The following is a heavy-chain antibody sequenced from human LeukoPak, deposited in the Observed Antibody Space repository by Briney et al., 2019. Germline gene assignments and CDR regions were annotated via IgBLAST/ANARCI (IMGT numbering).Heavy chain of an antibody. CDR3: ARDLRAYYYDSSGNDYFDY. J-gene: IGHJ4*02. V-gene: IGHV1-18*04. D-gene: IGHD3-22*01. CDR2: ISAYNGNT. Sequence: ASVKVSCKASGYTFTSYGISWVRQAPGQGLEWMGWISAYNGNTNYAQKLQGRVTMTTDTSTSTAYMELRSLRSDDTAVYYCARDLRAYYYDSSGNDYFDYWGQGTLVTVSS. CDR1: GYTFTSYG.